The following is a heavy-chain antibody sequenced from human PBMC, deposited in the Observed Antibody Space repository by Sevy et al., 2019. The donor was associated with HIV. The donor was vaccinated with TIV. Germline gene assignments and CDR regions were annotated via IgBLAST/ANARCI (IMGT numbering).Heavy chain of an antibody. D-gene: IGHD6-13*01. V-gene: IGHV3-11*01. CDR3: ASPGIAARAHAFDI. CDR1: GFTFSDYY. Sequence: GGSLRLSCAASGFTFSDYYMSWIRQAPGKGLEWVSYISSSGSTIYYADSVKGRFTISRDNAKNSLYLQMNSLRAEDTAVYYCASPGIAARAHAFDIWGQGTMVTVSS. CDR2: ISSSGSTI. J-gene: IGHJ3*02.